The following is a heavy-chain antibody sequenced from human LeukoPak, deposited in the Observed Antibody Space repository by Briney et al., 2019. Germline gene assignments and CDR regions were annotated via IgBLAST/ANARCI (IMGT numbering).Heavy chain of an antibody. Sequence: GASVKVSCKASGGTFSSYAISWVRQAPGQGLEWMGGIIPIFGTANYAQKFQGRVTITADESTSTAYMELSSLRSEDTAVYYCARDLYSSSWYDYYYYYYMDVWGKGTTVTISS. CDR1: GGTFSSYA. CDR3: ARDLYSSSWYDYYYYYYMDV. D-gene: IGHD6-13*01. J-gene: IGHJ6*03. V-gene: IGHV1-69*13. CDR2: IIPIFGTA.